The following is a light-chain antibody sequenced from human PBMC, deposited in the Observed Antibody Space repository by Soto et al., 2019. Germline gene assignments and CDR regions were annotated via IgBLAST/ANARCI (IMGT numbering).Light chain of an antibody. V-gene: IGLV1-44*01. CDR1: FSNIGDNA. CDR3: AAWDDSLNAL. CDR2: LND. J-gene: IGLJ1*01. Sequence: QSVLTQPPSLSATPGQRLNISCSGSFSNIGDNAVNWYQQLPGAAPKLLIYLNDQRPSGVPDRFSGSKSGTSAFLAISGLQSEDEADYYCAAWDDSLNALFGTGTKLTVL.